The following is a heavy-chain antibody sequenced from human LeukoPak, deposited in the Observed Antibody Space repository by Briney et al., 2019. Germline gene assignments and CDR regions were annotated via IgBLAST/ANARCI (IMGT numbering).Heavy chain of an antibody. V-gene: IGHV3-15*01. D-gene: IGHD1-20*01. CDR1: GFTFSSDW. CDR3: STLTSRGLSDS. J-gene: IGHJ4*02. Sequence: GSLRLSCAVSGFTFSSDWMTCVRQAPGKGLEWVGRIKSKADGETIDYAAPVKGRFTFSRDDSKNMLYLQMNSLKSEDTAVYYCSTLTSRGLSDSWGQGTLVTVSS. CDR2: IKSKADGETI.